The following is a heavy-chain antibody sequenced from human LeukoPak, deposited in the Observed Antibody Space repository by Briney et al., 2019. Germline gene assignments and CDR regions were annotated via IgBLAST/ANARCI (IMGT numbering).Heavy chain of an antibody. Sequence: GGSLRLSCAASGFTVSSWYMSWVRQAPGKGLEWVSVIYSGGGTHYADSVKGRFTISRDNSKNVLYLQMNSLRAEDTAVYYCARDLRDEYSRAYYYPWGQGTLVTVSS. D-gene: IGHD3-22*01. V-gene: IGHV3-53*01. CDR3: ARDLRDEYSRAYYYP. J-gene: IGHJ5*02. CDR2: IYSGGGT. CDR1: GFTVSSWY.